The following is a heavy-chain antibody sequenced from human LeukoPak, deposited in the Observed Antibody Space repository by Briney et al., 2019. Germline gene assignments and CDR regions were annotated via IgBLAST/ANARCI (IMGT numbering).Heavy chain of an antibody. Sequence: ASVKVSCKASGYTFTGYYMHWVRQAPGQGLEWMGLINPNSGGTNYAQKFQGRVTMTRDTSISTAYMELSRLRSDDTAVYYCARDLELRGVQYYFDYWGQGTLVTVSS. J-gene: IGHJ4*02. D-gene: IGHD1-7*01. CDR2: INPNSGGT. CDR1: GYTFTGYY. V-gene: IGHV1-2*02. CDR3: ARDLELRGVQYYFDY.